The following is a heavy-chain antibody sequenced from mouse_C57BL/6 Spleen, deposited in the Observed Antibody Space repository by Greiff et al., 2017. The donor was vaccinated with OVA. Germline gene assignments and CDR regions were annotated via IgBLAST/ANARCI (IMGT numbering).Heavy chain of an antibody. V-gene: IGHV5-17*01. CDR1: GFTFSDYG. Sequence: EVQRVESGGGLVKPGGSLKLSCAASGFTFSDYGMHWVRQAPEKGLEWVAYISSGSSTIYYADTVKGRFTISRDNAKNTLFLQMTSLRSEDTALYYCARDNGKYEGGYDAMDYWGQGTSVTVSS. J-gene: IGHJ4*01. CDR3: ARDNGKYEGGYDAMDY. D-gene: IGHD2-1*01. CDR2: ISSGSSTI.